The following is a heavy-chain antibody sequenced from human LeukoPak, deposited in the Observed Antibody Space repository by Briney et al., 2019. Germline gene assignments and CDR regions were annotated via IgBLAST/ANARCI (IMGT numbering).Heavy chain of an antibody. CDR2: IRIKAYSGTT. Sequence: GGSLRLSCTASGFTFGDYAMSWFRQAPGKGLVWVGFIRIKAYSGTTEYAASVKGRFTISRDDSKSIAYLQMNSLKTEDTAVYYCTRLTTGYCSGGSCSLDYWGQGTLVTVSS. CDR1: GFTFGDYA. J-gene: IGHJ4*02. V-gene: IGHV3-49*03. D-gene: IGHD2-15*01. CDR3: TRLTTGYCSGGSCSLDY.